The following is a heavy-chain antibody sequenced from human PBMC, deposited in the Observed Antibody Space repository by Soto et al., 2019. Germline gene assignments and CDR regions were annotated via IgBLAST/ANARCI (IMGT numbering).Heavy chain of an antibody. D-gene: IGHD3-16*01. V-gene: IGHV3-23*01. CDR3: TREASSWGFAFDL. CDR1: GFTFSHYA. Sequence: EVQLLESGGGLVQPGGYLRLSCAASGFTFSHYAMSWVRQAPGKGLQWVSTIFGSGAPTHYADSVKGRFGISRDNSNNMLFLEMNSLKDEDTAVYYCTREASSWGFAFDLWGQGTRVAVSS. CDR2: IFGSGAPT. J-gene: IGHJ3*01.